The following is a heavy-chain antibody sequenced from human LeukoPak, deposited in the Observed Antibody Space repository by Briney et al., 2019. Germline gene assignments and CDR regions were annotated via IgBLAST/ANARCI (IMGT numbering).Heavy chain of an antibody. J-gene: IGHJ6*02. V-gene: IGHV4-34*01. CDR1: GGSISSYY. CDR3: ARGTPHLGYCSSTSCPLYYYYYYGMDV. D-gene: IGHD2-2*01. Sequence: SETLSLTCTVSGGSISSYYWSWIRQPPGKGLEWIGEINHSGSTNYNPSLKSRVTISVDTSKNQFSLKLSSVTAADTAVYYCARGTPHLGYCSSTSCPLYYYYYYGMDVWGQGTTVTVSS. CDR2: INHSGST.